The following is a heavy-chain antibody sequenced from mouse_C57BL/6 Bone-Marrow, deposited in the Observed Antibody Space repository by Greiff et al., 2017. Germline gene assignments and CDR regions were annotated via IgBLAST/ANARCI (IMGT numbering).Heavy chain of an antibody. J-gene: IGHJ1*03. CDR3: ARRWVVDWYFDV. D-gene: IGHD1-1*01. CDR1: GYTFTSYW. V-gene: IGHV1-55*01. CDR2: IYPGSGST. Sequence: VQLQQPGAELVKPGASVKMSCKASGYTFTSYWITWVKQRPGQGLEWIGDIYPGSGSTNYNEQFKSKATLTVDTSSSTAYLQLSSLTSEDSAVYYCARRWVVDWYFDVWGTGTTVTVSS.